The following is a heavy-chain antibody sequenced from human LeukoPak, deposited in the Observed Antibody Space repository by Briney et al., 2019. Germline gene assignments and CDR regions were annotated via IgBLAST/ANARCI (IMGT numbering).Heavy chain of an antibody. D-gene: IGHD6-13*01. CDR2: IYTSGST. Sequence: SETLSLTCTVSGDSISSGDYYWTWIRQPAGKTLEWIGRIYTSGSTNYNPSLKSRVTMSVDTSKNQFSLKLSSVTAADTAVYYCARGAAGTGYYYYYMDVWGKGTTVTVSS. V-gene: IGHV4-61*02. J-gene: IGHJ6*03. CDR1: GDSISSGDYY. CDR3: ARGAAGTGYYYYYMDV.